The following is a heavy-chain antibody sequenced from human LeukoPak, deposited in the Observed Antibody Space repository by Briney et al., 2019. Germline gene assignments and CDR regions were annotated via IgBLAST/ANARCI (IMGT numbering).Heavy chain of an antibody. D-gene: IGHD3-10*01. V-gene: IGHV3-48*03. CDR1: GFTLSSYE. CDR3: ARDLWFGELSLFDY. CDR2: ISSSGSTI. Sequence: PGGSLRLSCAASGFTLSSYEMNWVRQAPGKGLEWVSYISSSGSTIYYADSVKGRFTISRDNAKNSLYLQMNSLRAEDTAVYYCARDLWFGELSLFDYWGQGTLVTVS. J-gene: IGHJ4*02.